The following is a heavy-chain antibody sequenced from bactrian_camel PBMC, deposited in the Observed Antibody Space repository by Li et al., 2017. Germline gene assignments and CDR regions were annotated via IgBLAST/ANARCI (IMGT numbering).Heavy chain of an antibody. CDR2: LYDGSRT. J-gene: IGHJ4*01. V-gene: IGHV3S1*01. CDR3: AMDTAETGGVYNY. CDR1: GFTFTT. D-gene: IGHD5*01. Sequence: HVQLVESGGGLVQPGGSLRLSCAASGFTFTTWVRQAPGKGLEWISALYDGSRTYYTDSVKGRFTISKDNAKKTLYLQMNSLKSEDTALYYCAMDTAETGGVYNYWGQGTQVTVS.